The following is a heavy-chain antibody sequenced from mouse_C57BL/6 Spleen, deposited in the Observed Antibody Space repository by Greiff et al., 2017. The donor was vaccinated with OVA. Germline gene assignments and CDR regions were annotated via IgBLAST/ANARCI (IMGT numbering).Heavy chain of an antibody. J-gene: IGHJ3*01. D-gene: IGHD1-1*02. CDR3: ASSGGYQGWVAY. CDR2: INPSSGYT. CDR1: GYTFTSYW. Sequence: VQLQQPGAELVKPGASVKLSCKASGYTFTSYWMHWVKQRPGQGLEWIGYINPSSGYTNYNQKFKDKATLTADKSSSTAYMQLSSLTSEDSAVYYGASSGGYQGWVAYWGKGTLVTVSA. V-gene: IGHV1-7*01.